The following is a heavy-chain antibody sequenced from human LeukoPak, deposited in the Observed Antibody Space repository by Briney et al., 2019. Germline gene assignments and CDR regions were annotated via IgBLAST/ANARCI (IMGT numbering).Heavy chain of an antibody. CDR2: INTDGKIT. D-gene: IGHD3-10*01. CDR3: ARDGRFGGNAFDI. Sequence: GGSLRLSCAASGFTFSDYWIHWVRQAPGKGLVWVSRINTDGKITTYADSVKGRVTISRDNAKNTLYLQMNNLRAEDTAVYYCARDGRFGGNAFDIWGQGTMVTVSS. CDR1: GFTFSDYW. J-gene: IGHJ3*02. V-gene: IGHV3-74*01.